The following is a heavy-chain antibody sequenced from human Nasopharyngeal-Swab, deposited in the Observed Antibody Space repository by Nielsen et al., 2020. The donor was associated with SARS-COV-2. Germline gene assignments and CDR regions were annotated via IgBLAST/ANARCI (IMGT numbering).Heavy chain of an antibody. J-gene: IGHJ5*02. CDR3: ARGGNREVFNWFDP. V-gene: IGHV7-4-1*02. CDR2: INTNTGNP. Sequence: WVRQAPGQGLEWMGCINTNTGNPTYAQGFTGRFVFSLDTSVSTAYLQISSLKAEDTAVYYCARGGNREVFNWFDPWGQGTLVTVSS. D-gene: IGHD1/OR15-1a*01.